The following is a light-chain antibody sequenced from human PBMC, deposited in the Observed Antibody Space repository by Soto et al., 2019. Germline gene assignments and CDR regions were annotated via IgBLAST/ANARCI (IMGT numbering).Light chain of an antibody. CDR3: GSWDSSLSEV. V-gene: IGLV1-51*02. CDR1: SFNIGNNY. CDR2: ENN. Sequence: QSVLTQPPSVSAAPGQTVTIPCSGSSFNIGNNYVSWYQQLPGTAPKLLIYENNKRPSGIPDRFSGSKSGTSATLGIAGLQTGDEADYYCGSWDSSLSEVFGGGTKLTVL. J-gene: IGLJ3*02.